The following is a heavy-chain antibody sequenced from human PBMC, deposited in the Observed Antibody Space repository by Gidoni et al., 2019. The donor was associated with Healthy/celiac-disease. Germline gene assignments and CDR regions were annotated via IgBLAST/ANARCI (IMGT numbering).Heavy chain of an antibody. CDR1: GGSISSGDYY. V-gene: IGHV4-30-4*01. CDR3: ARETRYYYANPDAFDI. D-gene: IGHD3-10*01. Sequence: QVQLQESGPGLVKPSQTLSLTCTVSGGSISSGDYYWSWIRQPPGKGLEWIGYIYYSGCTYYNPSLKSRVTISVDTSKNQFSLKLSSVTAADTAVYYCARETRYYYANPDAFDIWGQGTMVTVSS. CDR2: IYYSGCT. J-gene: IGHJ3*02.